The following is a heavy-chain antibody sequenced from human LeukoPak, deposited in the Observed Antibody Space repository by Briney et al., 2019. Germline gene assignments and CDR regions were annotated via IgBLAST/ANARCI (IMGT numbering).Heavy chain of an antibody. CDR1: GLXFSSYA. Sequence: PGGSLRLSCAASGLXFSSYAMSWVRQAPGKGQEWVSSISGSSGHTYYADSVKGRFTISRDNSKHTLYLQMNSLRAEDTAVYYCAKVGFSEMEWLLYSDHWGQGALVTVSS. CDR2: ISGSSGHT. D-gene: IGHD3-3*01. V-gene: IGHV3-23*01. J-gene: IGHJ4*02. CDR3: AKVGFSEMEWLLYSDH.